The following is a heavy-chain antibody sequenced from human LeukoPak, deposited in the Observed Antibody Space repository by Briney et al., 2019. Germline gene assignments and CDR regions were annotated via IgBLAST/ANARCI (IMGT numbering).Heavy chain of an antibody. Sequence: ASETLSLTCTVSGGSISSSSYYWGWIRQPPGKGLEWIGSIYYSGSTYYNPSLKSRVTISVDTSKNQFSLKLSSVTAADTAVYYCARGDLWGYMITFGGVPFDYWGQGTLVTVSS. CDR3: ARGDLWGYMITFGGVPFDY. CDR1: GGSISSSSYY. D-gene: IGHD3-16*01. J-gene: IGHJ4*02. CDR2: IYYSGST. V-gene: IGHV4-39*07.